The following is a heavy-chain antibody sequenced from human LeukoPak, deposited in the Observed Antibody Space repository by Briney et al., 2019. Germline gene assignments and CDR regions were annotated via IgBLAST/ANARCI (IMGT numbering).Heavy chain of an antibody. J-gene: IGHJ4*02. CDR1: GGSISSHY. Sequence: SETLSLTCTVSGGSISSHYWSWIRQPPGKGLEWIGCRYENGGTNYNPSLESRVTLSVDTSKNQFSLRLTSVTAADTAVYFCARDSGSYSFVSWGQGTLVTVSS. CDR3: ARDSGSYSFVS. CDR2: RYENGGT. D-gene: IGHD1-26*01. V-gene: IGHV4-59*11.